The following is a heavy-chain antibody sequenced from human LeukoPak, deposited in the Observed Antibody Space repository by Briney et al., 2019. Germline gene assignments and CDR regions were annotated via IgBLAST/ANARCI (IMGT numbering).Heavy chain of an antibody. J-gene: IGHJ2*01. D-gene: IGHD2-2*01. CDR2: IKNDGSEG. Sequence: GGSLRLSCAASGFTFGSYYMSWLRQAPGKGLEWVANIKNDGSEGYYVDSVKGRFTISRDNAKNTLYLQMNSLRAGDTAVYYCERDRREHQLPPRSTEGGRGTLVTVSS. CDR3: ERDRREHQLPPRSTE. V-gene: IGHV3-7*01. CDR1: GFTFGSYY.